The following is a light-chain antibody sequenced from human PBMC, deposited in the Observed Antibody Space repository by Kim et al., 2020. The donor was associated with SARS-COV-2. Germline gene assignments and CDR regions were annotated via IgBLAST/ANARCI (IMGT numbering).Light chain of an antibody. CDR3: QQYNTYWT. CDR2: DAS. J-gene: IGKJ1*01. CDR1: DTVSGW. V-gene: IGKV1-5*01. Sequence: SAAIGDRVTSTGRASDTVSGWLAWYQQKQEKAPKLLIYDASTVKSGVPSRFSGSGSETEFTLTINSLQPDDFATYYCQQYNTYWTFGQGTKVDIK.